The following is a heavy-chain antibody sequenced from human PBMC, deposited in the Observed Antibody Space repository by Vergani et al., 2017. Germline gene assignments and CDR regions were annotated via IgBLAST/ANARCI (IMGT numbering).Heavy chain of an antibody. J-gene: IGHJ4*02. Sequence: QVQLQESGPGLVKPPGTLSLTCAVSGDSISSNNCWTWGRQHPGKRLEWIGEFCHTEDTKYSPSLKRRVTVSVDESRNLFSLRLNSVTAADTAVYYCATIGYSRWGYYFDYWVQGSLVTVSS. D-gene: IGHD1-26*01. V-gene: IGHV4-4*03. CDR2: FCHTEDT. CDR1: GDSISSNNC. CDR3: ATIGYSRWGYYFDY.